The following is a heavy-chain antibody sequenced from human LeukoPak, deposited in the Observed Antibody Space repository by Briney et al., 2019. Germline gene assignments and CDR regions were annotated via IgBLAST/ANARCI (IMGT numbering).Heavy chain of an antibody. Sequence: GGSLRLSWAASGFTFSRYSMNWVRQAPGKGLEWVSSISSSSSYIYYADSVKGRFTISRDNAKNSLYMHMNSVRADEASVCYCASLVGSGNYWGQGTLVTVSS. CDR1: GFTFSRYS. J-gene: IGHJ4*02. CDR3: ASLVGSGNY. CDR2: ISSSSSYI. D-gene: IGHD1-26*01. V-gene: IGHV3-21*01.